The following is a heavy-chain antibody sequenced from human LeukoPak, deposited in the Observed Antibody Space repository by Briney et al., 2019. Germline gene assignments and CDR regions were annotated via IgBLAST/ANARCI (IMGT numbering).Heavy chain of an antibody. D-gene: IGHD3-22*01. Sequence: PGGSLRLSCAASGFTFSSYGMHWVRQAPGKGLEWVAVIWYDGSNKYYADSVKGRFTISRDNSKNTLYLQMNSLRAEDTAVYYCAKATYYYDSSGPEFDYWGQGTLVTVSS. CDR2: IWYDGSNK. V-gene: IGHV3-33*06. J-gene: IGHJ4*02. CDR1: GFTFSSYG. CDR3: AKATYYYDSSGPEFDY.